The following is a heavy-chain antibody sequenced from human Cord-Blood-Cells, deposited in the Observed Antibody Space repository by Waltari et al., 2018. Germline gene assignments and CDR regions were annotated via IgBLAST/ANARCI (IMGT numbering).Heavy chain of an antibody. CDR3: ARSQVGIGAFDI. Sequence: QVQLVEPGAEVKKPGASVKVACKASGYTFTGYYMHWVRQAPGQGLEWMGWINPNSGGTNYAQKFQGRVTMTRDTSISTAYMELSRLRSDDTAVYYCARSQVGIGAFDIWGQGTMVTDSS. CDR1: GYTFTGYY. V-gene: IGHV1-2*02. J-gene: IGHJ3*02. D-gene: IGHD1-26*01. CDR2: INPNSGGT.